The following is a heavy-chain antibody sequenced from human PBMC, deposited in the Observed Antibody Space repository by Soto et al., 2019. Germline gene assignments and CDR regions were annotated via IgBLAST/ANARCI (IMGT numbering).Heavy chain of an antibody. D-gene: IGHD6-19*01. CDR3: ARVGIAVTVFDS. V-gene: IGHV4-31*03. J-gene: IGHJ4*02. Sequence: SETLSLTCSVSGDSVSSGGYYWSWIRQHPVKVPEWIGHIYYTGITHYNPSLKSRVIISVDTSENQFSLKLNSVTAADTAAYHCARVGIAVTVFDSWGQGTQVTVSS. CDR1: GDSVSSGGYY. CDR2: IYYTGIT.